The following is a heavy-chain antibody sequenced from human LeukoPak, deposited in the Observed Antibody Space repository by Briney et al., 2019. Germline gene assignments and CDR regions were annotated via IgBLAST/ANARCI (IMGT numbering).Heavy chain of an antibody. CDR2: ISSSSSYI. Sequence: GGSLRLSCAASGFTFRSYAMGWVRQAPGKGLDWVSSISSSSSYIYYADSVKGRFTISRDNAKNSLYLQMNSLRAEDTAVYYCAGHAKGYSGYDFGYWGQGTLVTVSS. CDR1: GFTFRSYA. J-gene: IGHJ4*02. D-gene: IGHD5-12*01. CDR3: AGHAKGYSGYDFGY. V-gene: IGHV3-21*03.